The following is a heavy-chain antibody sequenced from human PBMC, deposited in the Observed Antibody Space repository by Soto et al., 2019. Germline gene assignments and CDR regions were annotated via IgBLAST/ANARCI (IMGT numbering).Heavy chain of an antibody. Sequence: EVQLVESGGGLVQPGGSLRLSCAASGFTFSTYWMTWVRQAPGKGLEWVANIKQDESEKYYVGSVKGRFTISRDNAKNSLYLQMNSLRAEDTAVYYCARGGSGWLGADYWGQGTLVTVSS. J-gene: IGHJ4*02. CDR3: ARGGSGWLGADY. CDR2: IKQDESEK. D-gene: IGHD6-19*01. V-gene: IGHV3-7*05. CDR1: GFTFSTYW.